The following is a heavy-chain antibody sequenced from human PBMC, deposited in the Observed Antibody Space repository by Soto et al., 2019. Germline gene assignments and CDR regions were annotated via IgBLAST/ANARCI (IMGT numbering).Heavy chain of an antibody. CDR2: ISAYNGNT. Sequence: ASVKVSCKASGYTFTSYGMSWVRQAPGQGLEWMGWISAYNGNTNYAQKLQGRVTMTTDTSTSTAYMELRSLRSDDTAVYYCARVGEVVVPAATPHFDYWGQEPLVTVS. CDR3: ARVGEVVVPAATPHFDY. J-gene: IGHJ4*02. D-gene: IGHD2-2*01. CDR1: GYTFTSYG. V-gene: IGHV1-18*01.